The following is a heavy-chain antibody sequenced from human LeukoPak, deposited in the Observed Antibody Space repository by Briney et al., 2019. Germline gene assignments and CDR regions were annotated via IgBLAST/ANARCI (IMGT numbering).Heavy chain of an antibody. CDR2: ISAYNGNT. V-gene: IGHV1-18*01. D-gene: IGHD3-22*01. Sequence: ASVKVSCKTSGYTFTSYAIHWVRQAPGQRLEWMGWISAYNGNTNYAQKLQGRVTMTTDTSTSTAYMELRSLRSDDTAVYYCASGDTDYDSSGYYYPDIWGQGTMVTVSS. J-gene: IGHJ3*02. CDR3: ASGDTDYDSSGYYYPDI. CDR1: GYTFTSYA.